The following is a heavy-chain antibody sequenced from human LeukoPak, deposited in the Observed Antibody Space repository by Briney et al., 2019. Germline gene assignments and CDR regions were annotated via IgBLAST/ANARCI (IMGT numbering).Heavy chain of an antibody. J-gene: IGHJ4*02. CDR1: GFTFSSYE. D-gene: IGHD3-22*01. V-gene: IGHV3-48*03. Sequence: GGSLRLSCAASGFTFSSYEMNWVRQAPGKGLEWVSYISSSGSTIYYADSVKGRFTISRDNAKNSLYLQMSSLRAEDTAVYYCAKDYYDSSGYYYTPFGYWGQGTLVTVSS. CDR2: ISSSGSTI. CDR3: AKDYYDSSGYYYTPFGY.